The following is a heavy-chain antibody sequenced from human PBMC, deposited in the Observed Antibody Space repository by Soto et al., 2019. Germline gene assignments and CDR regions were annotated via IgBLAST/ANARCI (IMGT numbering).Heavy chain of an antibody. CDR2: IIPIFGTA. Sequence: SVKVSCKASVGTFSSYAISWVRQAPGQGLEWMGGIIPIFGTANYAQKFQGRVTITADESTSTAYMELSSLRSEDTAVYYCAREAYYDSSGYYYNWFDPWGQGTLVTVSS. CDR1: VGTFSSYA. CDR3: AREAYYDSSGYYYNWFDP. V-gene: IGHV1-69*13. J-gene: IGHJ5*02. D-gene: IGHD3-22*01.